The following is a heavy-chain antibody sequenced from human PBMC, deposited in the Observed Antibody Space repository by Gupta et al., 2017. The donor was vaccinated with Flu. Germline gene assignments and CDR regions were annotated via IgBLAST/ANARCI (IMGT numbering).Heavy chain of an antibody. CDR1: GFTFRSYW. CDR2: INSDGSST. J-gene: IGHJ2*01. CDR3: ARDPSYYDFWSGIPGGYFDL. Sequence: EVQLVESGGGLVQPGGSLRLSCAASGFTFRSYWMHWVRQAPGKGLVWVSRINSDGSSTSYADSVKGRFTISGDNAKNTLYLQMNSLRAEDTAVYYCARDPSYYDFWSGIPGGYFDLWGRGTLVTVSS. V-gene: IGHV3-74*01. D-gene: IGHD3-3*01.